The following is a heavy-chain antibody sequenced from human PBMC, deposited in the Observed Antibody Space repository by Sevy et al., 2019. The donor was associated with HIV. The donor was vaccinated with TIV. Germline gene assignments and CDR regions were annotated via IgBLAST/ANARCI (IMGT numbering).Heavy chain of an antibody. D-gene: IGHD2-8*02. CDR1: GFSFSNYA. Sequence: GGSLRLSCAASGFSFSNYAMSWVRHAPGKGLEWVSTLIGGGSRTYYADSVTGRLTISRDNSRNTLYLQMNSLRAEDTAVYYCAKRRVQSGSSGGGANYGWDVCGQGTTVTVSS. J-gene: IGHJ6*02. V-gene: IGHV3-23*01. CDR2: LIGGGSRT. CDR3: AKRRVQSGSSGGGANYGWDV.